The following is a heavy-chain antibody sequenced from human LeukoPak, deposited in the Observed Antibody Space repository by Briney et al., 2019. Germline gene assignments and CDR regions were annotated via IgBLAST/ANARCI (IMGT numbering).Heavy chain of an antibody. Sequence: GGSLRLSCAASGFTFSSYWMSWVRQAPGKGLEWVANIKQDGSEKYYVDSVKGRFTISRDNGKNSLYLQMNSLRAGDTAVYYCARDKIVGASWFDPWGQGTLVTVSS. CDR2: IKQDGSEK. V-gene: IGHV3-7*03. CDR3: ARDKIVGASWFDP. CDR1: GFTFSSYW. D-gene: IGHD1-26*01. J-gene: IGHJ5*02.